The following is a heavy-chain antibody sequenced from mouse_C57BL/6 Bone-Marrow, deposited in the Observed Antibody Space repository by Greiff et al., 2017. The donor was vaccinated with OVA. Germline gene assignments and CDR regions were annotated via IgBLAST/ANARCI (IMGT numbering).Heavy chain of an antibody. CDR1: GFTFSDYG. V-gene: IGHV5-17*01. Sequence: EVQRVESGGGLVKPGGSLKLSCAASGFTFSDYGMHWVRQAPEKGLEWVAYISSGSSTIYYADTVKGRFTISRDNAKNTLFLQMTRLRSEDTAMYYCAMEGHYYCSNWYFDGWGTGTTVTVSS. J-gene: IGHJ1*03. CDR3: AMEGHYYCSNWYFDG. D-gene: IGHD1-1*01. CDR2: ISSGSSTI.